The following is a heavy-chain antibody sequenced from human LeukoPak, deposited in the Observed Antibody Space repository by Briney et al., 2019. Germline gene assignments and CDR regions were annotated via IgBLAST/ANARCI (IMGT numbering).Heavy chain of an antibody. CDR2: IFSGDNT. CDR1: EFSVGTNY. CDR3: ARYCSGGCYSGVDY. V-gene: IGHV3-66*01. J-gene: IGHJ4*02. D-gene: IGHD2-15*01. Sequence: GGSLRLSCAASEFSVGTNYMTWVRQAPGKGLEWVAVIFSGDNTYYADSVKGRFTISRDNSKNTLYLQMDSLRAEDTAVYYCARYCSGGCYSGVDYWGQGTLVTVPS.